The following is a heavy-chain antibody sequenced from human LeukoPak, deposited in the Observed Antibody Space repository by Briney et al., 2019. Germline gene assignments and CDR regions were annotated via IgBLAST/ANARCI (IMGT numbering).Heavy chain of an antibody. CDR3: AREANYYDSPNAAFDI. V-gene: IGHV4-59*01. Sequence: PSETLSLTCTVSGGSISRYYWSWIRQPPGKGLEWIGYIFYSGTTNYNPSLKSRVTISVDTSRTQFPLKLSSVTAADTAVYYCAREANYYDSPNAAFDIWGQGTMVTVSS. CDR2: IFYSGTT. CDR1: GGSISRYY. D-gene: IGHD3-22*01. J-gene: IGHJ3*02.